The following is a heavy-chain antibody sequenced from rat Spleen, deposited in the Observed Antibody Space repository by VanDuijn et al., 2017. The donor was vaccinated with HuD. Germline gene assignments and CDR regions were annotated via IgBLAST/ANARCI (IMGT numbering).Heavy chain of an antibody. Sequence: EVQLVETGGGLVQPGRSLKLSCVASGFTFNNYWMTWIRQAPGKGLEWVASITNTGGSTYYPDSVKGRFTISRDNAKSTLYLQMNSLRSEDTATYYCTRDSYYDGSYYSVMDAWGQGASVTVSS. CDR3: TRDSYYDGSYYSVMDA. D-gene: IGHD1-12*02. CDR1: GFTFNNYW. CDR2: ITNTGGST. J-gene: IGHJ4*01. V-gene: IGHV5-31*01.